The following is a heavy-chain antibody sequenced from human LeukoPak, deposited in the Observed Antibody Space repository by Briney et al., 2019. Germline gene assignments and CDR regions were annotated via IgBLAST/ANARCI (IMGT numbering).Heavy chain of an antibody. J-gene: IGHJ4*02. CDR1: GGTFSSYA. Sequence: ASVKASCKVSGGTFSSYASSWVRQAPGQGLEWMGTINPSGGGTTYAQKFQGRVILTRDTSTSTVYMELSSLTSEDTAVYFCARETGSYPILLDFWGQGTPVTVSS. CDR2: INPSGGGT. CDR3: ARETGSYPILLDF. D-gene: IGHD2-15*01. V-gene: IGHV1-46*01.